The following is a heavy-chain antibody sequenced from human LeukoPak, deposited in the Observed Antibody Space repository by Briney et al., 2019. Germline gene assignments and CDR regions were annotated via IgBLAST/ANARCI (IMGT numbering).Heavy chain of an antibody. Sequence: PGGSLRLSCAASGFTFSSYSMNWVRQAPGKGLEWVSSISSSSSYIYYADSVEGRSTISRDNAKNSLYLQMNSLRAEDTAVYYCARVGGWELLPDYWGQGTLVTVSS. D-gene: IGHD1-26*01. CDR2: ISSSSSYI. CDR1: GFTFSSYS. J-gene: IGHJ4*02. V-gene: IGHV3-21*01. CDR3: ARVGGWELLPDY.